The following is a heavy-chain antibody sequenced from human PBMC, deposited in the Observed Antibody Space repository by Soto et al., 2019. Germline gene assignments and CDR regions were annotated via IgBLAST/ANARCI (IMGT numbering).Heavy chain of an antibody. J-gene: IGHJ6*02. Sequence: PSETLSLTCTVSGGSISSSSSNWAWVRLPPGKGLEWIGTIYSSGSTYYNPSLKSRVTTSVDTSNSQFSLNLSSVTAADTAVYYCARGVRGESPSMDVWGQGATVTVSS. CDR3: ARGVRGESPSMDV. CDR1: GGSISSSSSN. CDR2: IYSSGST. V-gene: IGHV4-39*01. D-gene: IGHD3-10*01.